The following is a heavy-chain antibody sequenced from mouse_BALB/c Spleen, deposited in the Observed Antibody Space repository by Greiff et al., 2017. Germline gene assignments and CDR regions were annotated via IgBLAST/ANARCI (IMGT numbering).Heavy chain of an antibody. V-gene: IGHV14-3*02. Sequence: VQLKQSGAELVKPGASVKLSCTASGFNIKDTYMHWVKQRPEQGLEWIGRIDPANGNTKYDPKFQGKATITADTSSNTAYLQLSSLTSEDTAVYYCARSPAANYYAMDYWGQGTSVTVSA. CDR1: GFNIKDTY. D-gene: IGHD1-2*01. CDR3: ARSPAANYYAMDY. CDR2: IDPANGNT. J-gene: IGHJ4*01.